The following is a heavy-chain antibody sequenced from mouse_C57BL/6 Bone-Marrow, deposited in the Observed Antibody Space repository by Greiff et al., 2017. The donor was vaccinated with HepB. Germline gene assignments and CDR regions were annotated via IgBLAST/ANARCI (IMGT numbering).Heavy chain of an antibody. CDR3: ARQTGMVTTSPCDY. CDR2: ISDGGSYT. V-gene: IGHV5-4*01. J-gene: IGHJ2*01. D-gene: IGHD2-2*01. CDR1: GFTFSSYA. Sequence: EVQLVESGGGLVKPGGSLKLSCAASGFTFSSYAMSWVRQTPEKRLAWVATISDGGSYTYYPDNVKGRFTISRDNAKNNLYLQMSHLKSEDTAMYYGARQTGMVTTSPCDYWGQGTTLTVSS.